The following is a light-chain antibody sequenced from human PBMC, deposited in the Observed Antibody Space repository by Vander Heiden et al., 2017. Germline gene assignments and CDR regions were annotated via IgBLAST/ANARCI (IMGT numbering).Light chain of an antibody. CDR2: AAS. CDR3: QQRYSNPPSWT. J-gene: IGKJ1*01. Sequence: DIQMTQSPSSLSASVGDRVTITCRASQSISSYLNWYQQKPGKAPKLLIYAASSLQRGVPSRFSGSGYGTDFTLTISSRQPEDFATYYCQQRYSNPPSWTFGQGTKVEIK. V-gene: IGKV1-39*01. CDR1: QSISSY.